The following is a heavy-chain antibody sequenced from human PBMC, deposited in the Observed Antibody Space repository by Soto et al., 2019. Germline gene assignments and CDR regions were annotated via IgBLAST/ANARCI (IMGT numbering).Heavy chain of an antibody. V-gene: IGHV3-21*01. J-gene: IGHJ4*02. CDR3: AREGRDWDYDILTGRFDY. CDR1: GFTFSSYS. CDR2: IISSSSYI. D-gene: IGHD3-9*01. Sequence: EVQLVESGGGLVKPGGSLRLSCAASGFTFSSYSMNWVRQAPGKGLEWVSSIISSSSYIYYADSVKGRFTISRDNAKNSLYLQMNGLRAEDTAVYYGAREGRDWDYDILTGRFDYWGQGTLVTVSS.